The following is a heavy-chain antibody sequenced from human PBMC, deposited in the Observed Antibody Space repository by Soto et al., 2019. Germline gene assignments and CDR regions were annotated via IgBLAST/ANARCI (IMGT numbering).Heavy chain of an antibody. CDR1: GYTFTSYY. J-gene: IGHJ4*02. CDR3: ARGHCSGGSCYAAFAY. V-gene: IGHV1-46*03. CDR2: INPSGGST. D-gene: IGHD2-15*01. Sequence: QVQLVQSGAEVKKPGASVKVSCKASGYTFTSYYMHWVRQAPGQGLEWMGIINPSGGSTSYAQKFQGRVPMTRDTSTSTVYMELSSLRSEDTAVYYCARGHCSGGSCYAAFAYWGQGTLVTVSS.